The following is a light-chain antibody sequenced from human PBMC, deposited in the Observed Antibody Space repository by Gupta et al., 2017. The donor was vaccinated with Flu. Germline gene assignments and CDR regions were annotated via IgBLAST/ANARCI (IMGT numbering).Light chain of an antibody. CDR2: EVT. CDR3: SSYITSSTVV. Sequence: TSSDVGCYNYVSWYQQHPGKAPKVMIYEVTNRPSWVSNRFSGSKSGNTASLTISGLQAEDEGDYYCSSYITSSTVVFGGGTRLTVL. J-gene: IGLJ2*01. V-gene: IGLV2-14*01. CDR1: SSDVGCYNY.